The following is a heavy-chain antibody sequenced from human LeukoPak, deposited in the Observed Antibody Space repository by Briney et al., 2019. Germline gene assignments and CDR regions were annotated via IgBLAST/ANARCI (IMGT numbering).Heavy chain of an antibody. Sequence: GGSLRLSCAASGFTFSSYSMNWVRQAPGKGLEWVSSISSSSSYIYYADSVKGRFTISRDNSKNTLCLQMNSLRAEDTAVYYCARYCSDISCYSFDVWGQGTMVTVSS. CDR1: GFTFSSYS. D-gene: IGHD2-2*01. CDR2: ISSSSSYI. J-gene: IGHJ3*01. V-gene: IGHV3-21*04. CDR3: ARYCSDISCYSFDV.